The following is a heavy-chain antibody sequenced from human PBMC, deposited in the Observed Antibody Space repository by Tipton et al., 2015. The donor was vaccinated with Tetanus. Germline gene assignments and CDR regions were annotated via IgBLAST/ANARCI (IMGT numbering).Heavy chain of an antibody. D-gene: IGHD5-18*01. CDR2: VDDSGST. Sequence: TLSLTCTISGDSMSPYYWGWLRQPPGKGLEWIGEVDDSGSTNYSPSLKSRVTISLDTSKNEFSLTLSSVTAADTAVYYCARGGSYSYGPRGFDLWGRGTLVTVSS. CDR1: GDSMSPYY. J-gene: IGHJ2*01. V-gene: IGHV4-34*01. CDR3: ARGGSYSYGPRGFDL.